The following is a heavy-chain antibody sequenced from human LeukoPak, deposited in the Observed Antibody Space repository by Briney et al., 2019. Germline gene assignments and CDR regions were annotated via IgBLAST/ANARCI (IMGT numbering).Heavy chain of an antibody. V-gene: IGHV4-39*07. J-gene: IGHJ6*03. CDR2: IYYSGST. Sequence: SETLSLTCTVSGGSISSSSYYWGWIRQPPGKGLEWIGSIYYSGSTYYNPSLKSRVTISVDTSKNQFSLKPSSVTAADTAVYYCARGIAARTYYYYYMDVWGKGTTVTVSS. CDR3: ARGIAARTYYYYYMDV. D-gene: IGHD6-6*01. CDR1: GGSISSSSYY.